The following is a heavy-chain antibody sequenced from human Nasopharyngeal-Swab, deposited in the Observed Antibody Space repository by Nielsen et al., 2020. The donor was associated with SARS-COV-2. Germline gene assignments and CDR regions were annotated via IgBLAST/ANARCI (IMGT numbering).Heavy chain of an antibody. CDR1: GCSISSGGYY. CDR3: ARLDYYDSSGYPYYYYYYGMDV. V-gene: IGHV4-31*03. D-gene: IGHD3-22*01. Sequence: SETLSLTCTVSGCSISSGGYYWSWIRQHPGKGLEWIGYIYYSGSTYYNPSLKSRVTISVDTSKNQFSLKLSSVTAADTAVYYCARLDYYDSSGYPYYYYYYGMDVWGQGTTVTVSS. J-gene: IGHJ6*02. CDR2: IYYSGST.